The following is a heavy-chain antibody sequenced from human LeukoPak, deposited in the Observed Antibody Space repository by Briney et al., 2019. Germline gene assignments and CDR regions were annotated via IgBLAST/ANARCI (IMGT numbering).Heavy chain of an antibody. Sequence: GGSLRLSCAASGFTFSSYWMYWVRQAPGKGLVWVSRINSDGSRTSYADSVKGRFTISRDDSKNTLYLQMNSLRAEDTAVYYCARDSHPLVGATTFDYWGQGTLVTVSS. J-gene: IGHJ4*02. V-gene: IGHV3-74*01. CDR2: INSDGSRT. CDR1: GFTFSSYW. CDR3: ARDSHPLVGATTFDY. D-gene: IGHD1-26*01.